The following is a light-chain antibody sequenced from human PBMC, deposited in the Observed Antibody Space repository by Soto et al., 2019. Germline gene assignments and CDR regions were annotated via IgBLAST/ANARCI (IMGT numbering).Light chain of an antibody. CDR1: QSISNW. CDR2: KAS. J-gene: IGKJ1*01. Sequence: DIQMTRSPSTLSASVGDTVTITCRASQSISNWLAWYQQRPGKAPNLLIYKASSLEGGVPSRFSGSGSGTDFTLTISSLQPDDFATYYCQQYNTYPWTFGQGTRVE. V-gene: IGKV1-5*03. CDR3: QQYNTYPWT.